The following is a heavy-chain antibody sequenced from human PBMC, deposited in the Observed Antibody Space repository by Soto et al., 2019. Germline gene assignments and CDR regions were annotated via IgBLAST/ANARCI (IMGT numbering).Heavy chain of an antibody. CDR2: IIPILGIA. CDR1: GGTFSSYT. CDR3: AISHYDSRGRGGLPN. V-gene: IGHV1-69*02. D-gene: IGHD3-22*01. Sequence: QVQLVQSGAEVKKPGSSVKVSCKASGGTFSSYTISWVRQAPGQGLEWMGRIIPILGIANYAQKFQGRVTSTADKSTGTAYMELSSLGAEDTAVSCCAISHYDSRGRGGLPNWGQGTLVTVSS. J-gene: IGHJ4*02.